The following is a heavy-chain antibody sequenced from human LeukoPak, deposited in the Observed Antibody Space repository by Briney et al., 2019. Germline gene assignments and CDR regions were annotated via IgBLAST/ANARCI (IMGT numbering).Heavy chain of an antibody. CDR2: IYTSGST. Sequence: PSETLSLTCTVSGGSIGSYYWGWIRQPAGKGLEWIGRIYTSGSTNYNPSLKSRVTMSVDTSKNQFSLKLSSVTAADTAVYYCAREAGRGYCSSTSCSMGGNWFDPWGQGTLVTVSS. CDR3: AREAGRGYCSSTSCSMGGNWFDP. CDR1: GGSIGSYY. D-gene: IGHD2-2*01. J-gene: IGHJ5*02. V-gene: IGHV4-4*07.